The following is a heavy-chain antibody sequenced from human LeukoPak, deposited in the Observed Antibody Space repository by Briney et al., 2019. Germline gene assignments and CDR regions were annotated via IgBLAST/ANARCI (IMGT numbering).Heavy chain of an antibody. Sequence: ASVKVSCMASGYTFTSYGISWVRQAPGQGLEWMGWISAYNGNTNYAQKLQGRVTMTTDTSTSTAYMELRSLRSDDTAVYYCAREDVRVAGALSSIVVVPADLYGMDVWGQGTTVTVSS. J-gene: IGHJ6*02. D-gene: IGHD2-2*01. CDR3: AREDVRVAGALSSIVVVPADLYGMDV. CDR2: ISAYNGNT. CDR1: GYTFTSYG. V-gene: IGHV1-18*01.